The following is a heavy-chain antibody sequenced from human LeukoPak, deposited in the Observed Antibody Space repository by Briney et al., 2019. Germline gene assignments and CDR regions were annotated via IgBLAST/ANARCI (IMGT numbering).Heavy chain of an antibody. CDR2: INPNSGGT. V-gene: IGHV1-2*02. D-gene: IGHD2-2*02. CDR3: ARARGYCSSTSCYKGSDNWFDP. CDR1: GCTFTGYY. Sequence: ASVKVSCKASGCTFTGYYMHWVRQAPGQGLEWMGWINPNSGGTNYAQKFQGRVTMTRDTSISTAYMELSRLRSDDTAVYYCARARGYCSSTSCYKGSDNWFDPWGQGTLVTVSS. J-gene: IGHJ5*02.